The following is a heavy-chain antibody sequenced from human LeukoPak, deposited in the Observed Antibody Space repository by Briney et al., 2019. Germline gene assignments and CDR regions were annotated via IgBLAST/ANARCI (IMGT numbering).Heavy chain of an antibody. CDR1: GGSISSSSYY. V-gene: IGHV4-39*01. J-gene: IGHJ4*02. CDR2: IYYSGST. D-gene: IGHD4-11*01. CDR3: ARPGAVTTWDY. Sequence: PSETLSLTCTVSGGSISSSSYYWGWIRQPPGKGLEWIGSIYYSGSTYYNPSLKSRVTISVDTSKNQFSLKLSSVTAADTAVYYCARPGAVTTWDYWGQGTLVTVSS.